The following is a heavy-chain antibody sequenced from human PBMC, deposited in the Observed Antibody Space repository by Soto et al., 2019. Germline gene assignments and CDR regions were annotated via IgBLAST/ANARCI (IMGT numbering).Heavy chain of an antibody. Sequence: EVQLVESGGVVVQPGGSLRLSCAASGFTFDDYTMHWVRQAPGKGLEWVSLISWDGGSTYYADSVKGRFTISRDNSKKSLYLQMNSLRTEDTALYYCAKDRLRYGRGLYYYYGMDVWGQGTTVTVSS. CDR3: AKDRLRYGRGLYYYYGMDV. V-gene: IGHV3-43*01. CDR2: ISWDGGST. D-gene: IGHD5-18*01. J-gene: IGHJ6*02. CDR1: GFTFDDYT.